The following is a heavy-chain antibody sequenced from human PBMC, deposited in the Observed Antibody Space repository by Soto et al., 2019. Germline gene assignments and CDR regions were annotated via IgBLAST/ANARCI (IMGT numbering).Heavy chain of an antibody. D-gene: IGHD3-10*01. CDR3: ATGGKAYYYGSGSSPPNWFDP. V-gene: IGHV4-34*01. CDR1: GGSFSGYY. Sequence: PSETLSLTCAVYGGSFSGYYWSWIRQPPGKGLEWIGEINHSGSTNYNPSLKSRVTISVDTSKNQFSLKLSSVTAADTAVYYCATGGKAYYYGSGSSPPNWFDPWGQGTLVTVSS. J-gene: IGHJ5*02. CDR2: INHSGST.